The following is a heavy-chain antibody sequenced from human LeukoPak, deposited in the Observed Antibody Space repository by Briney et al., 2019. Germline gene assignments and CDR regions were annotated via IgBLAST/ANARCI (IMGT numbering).Heavy chain of an antibody. CDR3: GVSSSSSKGSFDY. CDR1: GGSISSYY. V-gene: IGHV4-4*07. Sequence: SETLPLTCTVSGGSISSYYWSWIRQPAGKGLEWIGRIYTSGSTNYNPSLKSRVTISVDTSKNQFSLKLSSVTAADTAVYYCGVSSSSSKGSFDYWGQGTLVTVSS. D-gene: IGHD2-2*01. J-gene: IGHJ4*02. CDR2: IYTSGST.